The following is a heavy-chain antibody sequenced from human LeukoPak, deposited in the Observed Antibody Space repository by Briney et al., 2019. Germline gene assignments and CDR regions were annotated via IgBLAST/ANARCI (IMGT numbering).Heavy chain of an antibody. J-gene: IGHJ4*02. D-gene: IGHD2-21*01. CDR1: GGSFSGYY. Sequence: PSETLSLTCAVYGGSFSGYYWSWIRQPPGKGLEWIGEINHSGSTNYNPSLKSRVTISVDTSKNQFSLKLSSVTAADTAVYYCARGSGLLYYWGQGTLVTVSS. CDR3: ARGSGLLYY. V-gene: IGHV4-34*01. CDR2: INHSGST.